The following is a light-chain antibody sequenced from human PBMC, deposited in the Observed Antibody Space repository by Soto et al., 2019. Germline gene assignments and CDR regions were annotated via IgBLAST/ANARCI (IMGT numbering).Light chain of an antibody. Sequence: QSVLTQPPSVSGSPGQSVTISCTGTSTDSVSYNRVSWYQQPPGTAPKLIIYEASNRPSGVPDRFSGSKSGNTASLTISGLQAADEADYYCTLYTSENTYVFGTGTKVTV. CDR3: TLYTSENTYV. CDR1: STDSVSYNR. CDR2: EAS. J-gene: IGLJ1*01. V-gene: IGLV2-18*01.